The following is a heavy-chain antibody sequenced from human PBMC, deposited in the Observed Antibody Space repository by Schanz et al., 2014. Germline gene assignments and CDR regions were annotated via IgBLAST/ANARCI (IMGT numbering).Heavy chain of an antibody. V-gene: IGHV1-46*03. Sequence: QVHLVQSGAEVHKPGASLKISCKASGYTFTNFFLHWVRQAPGQGLEWMGIINPIGGSTTYAQKFRGAVTLTTDTSTDTADLELTSLRSEDTAVYYCARGSPENMIRGELDYWGQGTLVNVSS. D-gene: IGHD3-10*01. CDR3: ARGSPENMIRGELDY. CDR2: INPIGGST. CDR1: GYTFTNFF. J-gene: IGHJ4*02.